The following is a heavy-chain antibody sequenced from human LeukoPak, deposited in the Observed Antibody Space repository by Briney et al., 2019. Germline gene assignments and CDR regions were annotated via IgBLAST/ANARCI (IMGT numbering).Heavy chain of an antibody. Sequence: HPGRSLRLSCAASGFTFSSYGMHWVRQAPGKGLEWVAVISYDGSNKYYADSVKGRFTISRDNSKNTLYLQMNSLRAEDTAVYYCARDPKPYSSSWHQFDYWGQGTLVTVSS. CDR3: ARDPKPYSSSWHQFDY. CDR1: GFTFSSYG. V-gene: IGHV3-30*03. CDR2: ISYDGSNK. D-gene: IGHD6-13*01. J-gene: IGHJ4*02.